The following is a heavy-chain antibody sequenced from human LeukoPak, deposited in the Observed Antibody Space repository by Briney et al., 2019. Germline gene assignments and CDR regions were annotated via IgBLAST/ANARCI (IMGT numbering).Heavy chain of an antibody. D-gene: IGHD3-22*01. CDR2: ISGSGGST. J-gene: IGHJ4*02. CDR1: GFTFSSCA. V-gene: IGHV3-23*01. CDR3: AKHLWSHDSRGYLTYDY. Sequence: GGFLRICCEASGFTFSSCALSWVRQAPGMGLVWVLVISGSGGSTYYAESVKGRFTISRDNSKNTLYLQINSLTAEDTAVYYCAKHLWSHDSRGYLTYDYWGQGTLVTVSS.